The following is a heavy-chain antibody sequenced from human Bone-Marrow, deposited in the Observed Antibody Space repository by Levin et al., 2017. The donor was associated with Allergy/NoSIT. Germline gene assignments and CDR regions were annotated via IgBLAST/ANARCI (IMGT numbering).Heavy chain of an antibody. CDR3: ARHGSYCSGGSCHPNFDY. J-gene: IGHJ4*02. CDR1: GYSFTSYW. Sequence: KVSCKGSGYSFTSYWISWVRQMPGKGLEWMGRIDPSDSYTNYSPSFQGHVTISADKSISTAYLQWSSLKASDTAMYYCARHGSYCSGGSCHPNFDYWGQGTLVTVSS. CDR2: IDPSDSYT. D-gene: IGHD2-15*01. V-gene: IGHV5-10-1*01.